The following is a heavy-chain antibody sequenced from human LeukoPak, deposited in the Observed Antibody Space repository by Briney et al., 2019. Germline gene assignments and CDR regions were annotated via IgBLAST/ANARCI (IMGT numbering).Heavy chain of an antibody. CDR1: GFSLSTGGVGVG. CDR3: AHPGGPGSFDV. CDR2: IYWDDDK. J-gene: IGHJ3*01. V-gene: IGHV2-5*02. D-gene: IGHD3-10*01. Sequence: SGPTLVNPTQTVTLTCTFSGFSLSTGGVGVGVGWIRQLPGKALEWLALIYWDDDKRYSPSLKSRLTITKDTSKNQVVLTMTNMDPADTATYYCAHPGGPGSFDVWGQGTVVTVSS.